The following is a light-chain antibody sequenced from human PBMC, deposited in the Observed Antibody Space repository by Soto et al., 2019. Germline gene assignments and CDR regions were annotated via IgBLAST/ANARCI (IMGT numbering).Light chain of an antibody. CDR2: EVS. CDR3: HSYSSSSTRV. Sequence: QSALTQPASVSGSPGQSITISCTGPSSDVGGHNYVSWYQQHPGKAPKLMIYEVSHRPSGVSNRFSASKSGNTASLTISGLQAEDEADYYCHSYSSSSTRVFGGGPKLTVL. V-gene: IGLV2-14*01. CDR1: SSDVGGHNY. J-gene: IGLJ3*02.